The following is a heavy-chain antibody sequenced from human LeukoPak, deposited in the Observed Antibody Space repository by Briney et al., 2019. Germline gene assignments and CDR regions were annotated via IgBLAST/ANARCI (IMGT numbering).Heavy chain of an antibody. D-gene: IGHD2/OR15-2a*01. V-gene: IGHV3-23*01. CDR2: ITSSGGGT. Sequence: PAGYLRLSCAASGFTFNIYAMSWVPQAPGKGLEWVFGITSSGGGTFYADSVKDRFTISRDNSKNTLYLQMSRLRAEDTAVYYCAKDRPTFQENNVDFSRPNGNYWGQRSLVTVSS. CDR3: AKDRPTFQENNVDFSRPNGNY. J-gene: IGHJ4*02. CDR1: GFTFNIYA.